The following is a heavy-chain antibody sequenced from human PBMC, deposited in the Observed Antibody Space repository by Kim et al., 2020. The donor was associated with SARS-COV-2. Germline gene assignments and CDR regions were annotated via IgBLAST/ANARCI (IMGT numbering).Heavy chain of an antibody. V-gene: IGHV1-18*01. Sequence: ASVKVSCKASGYTFTSYGISWVRQAPGQGLEWMGWISAYNGNTNYAQKLQGRVTMTTDTSTSTAYMELRSLRSDDTAVYYCARDTWGRVRFLEWLAIDYWGQGTLVTVSS. CDR1: GYTFTSYG. CDR3: ARDTWGRVRFLEWLAIDY. CDR2: ISAYNGNT. J-gene: IGHJ4*02. D-gene: IGHD3-3*01.